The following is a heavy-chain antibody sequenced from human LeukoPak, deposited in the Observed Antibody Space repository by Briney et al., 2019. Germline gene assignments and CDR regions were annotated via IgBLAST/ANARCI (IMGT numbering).Heavy chain of an antibody. J-gene: IGHJ4*02. CDR2: FNSDGRSA. Sequence: GGSLRLSCAASGFTFSNAWMNWVRQAPGKGLVWVSRFNSDGRSAYYADSVKGRFTISRDNAKNTLYLQMNSLRAEDTAVYYCARGRYYLDSWGQGALVTVSS. CDR1: GFTFSNAW. D-gene: IGHD4-17*01. CDR3: ARGRYYLDS. V-gene: IGHV3-74*01.